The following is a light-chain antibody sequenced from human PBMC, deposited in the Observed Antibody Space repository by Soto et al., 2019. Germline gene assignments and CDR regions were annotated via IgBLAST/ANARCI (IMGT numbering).Light chain of an antibody. CDR2: EVS. Sequence: QSALTQPASVSGSPGQSITISCTGTSSDVGGYNYVSWYQQHPGKAPKLMIYEVSNRPSGVSNRFSGSKSGNTASLTISGLLAEDEADYYCISYTGSRTLVVFGGGTKVTVL. J-gene: IGLJ2*01. V-gene: IGLV2-14*01. CDR3: ISYTGSRTLVV. CDR1: SSDVGGYNY.